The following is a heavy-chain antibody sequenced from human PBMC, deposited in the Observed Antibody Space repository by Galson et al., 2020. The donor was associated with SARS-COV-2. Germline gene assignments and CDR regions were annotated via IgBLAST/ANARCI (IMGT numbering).Heavy chain of an antibody. V-gene: IGHV3-53*04. CDR1: GFTVSSNY. D-gene: IGHD2-15*01. CDR3: ARGGGYPYYFDF. CDR2: IYTGGGT. Sequence: TGGSLRLSCVASGFTVSSNYMSWVRQAPGRGLEWVSVIYTGGGTFYADSVQGRFSVSRHNSKNTLYLQMNSLRPEDTALYYCARGGGYPYYFDFWGQGTLVTVSS. J-gene: IGHJ4*02.